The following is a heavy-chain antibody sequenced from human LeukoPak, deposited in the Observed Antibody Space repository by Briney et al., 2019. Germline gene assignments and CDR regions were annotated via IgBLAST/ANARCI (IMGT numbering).Heavy chain of an antibody. CDR2: IYKSGST. Sequence: NSSETLSLTCTVSGGSISGNAWSWIRQTPEKGLEWIGYIYKSGSTKYNPSLKGRVTISPDTSKNQSSLKLRSVAAADTAVYYCARHLADCGGDCYIPSYFYGMDVWGQGTAVTVSS. CDR3: ARHLADCGGDCYIPSYFYGMDV. D-gene: IGHD2-21*02. J-gene: IGHJ6*02. V-gene: IGHV4-59*08. CDR1: GGSISGNA.